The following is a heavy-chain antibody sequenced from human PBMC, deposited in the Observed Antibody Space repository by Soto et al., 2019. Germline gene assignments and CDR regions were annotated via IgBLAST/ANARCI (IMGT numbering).Heavy chain of an antibody. CDR3: AGTRHKNRNYYYYGMDV. CDR2: IIPIFGTA. Sequence: SVKVSCKASGGTLSSYAISWVRQAPGQGLEWMGGIIPIFGTANYAQKFQGRVTITADESTSTAYMELSSLRSEDTAVYYCAGTRHKNRNYYYYGMDVWGQGTTVTVSS. J-gene: IGHJ6*02. CDR1: GGTLSSYA. V-gene: IGHV1-69*13.